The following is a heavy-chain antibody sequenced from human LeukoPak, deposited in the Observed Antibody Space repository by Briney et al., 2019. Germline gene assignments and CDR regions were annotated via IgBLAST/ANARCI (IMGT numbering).Heavy chain of an antibody. CDR1: GFTFSSYA. Sequence: GGSLRLSCAASGFTFSSYAMSWVRQAPGKGLEWVSSISSSSSYIYYADSVKGRFTISRDNAKNSLYLQMNSLRAEDTAVYYCASEDIAAAGSEDFDYWGQGTLVTVSS. CDR3: ASEDIAAAGSEDFDY. V-gene: IGHV3-21*01. J-gene: IGHJ4*02. CDR2: ISSSSSYI. D-gene: IGHD6-13*01.